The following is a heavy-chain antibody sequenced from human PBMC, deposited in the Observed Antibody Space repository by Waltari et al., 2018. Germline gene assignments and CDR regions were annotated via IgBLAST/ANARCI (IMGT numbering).Heavy chain of an antibody. CDR1: GGSIRTHY. CDR2: SYYTGST. CDR3: ASDTVLGGFDI. J-gene: IGHJ3*02. D-gene: IGHD2-15*01. Sequence: QVQLQESGPGLVNPSETLSLTCTVSGGSIRTHYWSWIRQSPGKGLEGIGYSYYTGSTNYNPSLKSRVSISVDTSKNQFSLKLTSVTAADTAVYYCASDTVLGGFDIWGQGTMVTVSS. V-gene: IGHV4-59*08.